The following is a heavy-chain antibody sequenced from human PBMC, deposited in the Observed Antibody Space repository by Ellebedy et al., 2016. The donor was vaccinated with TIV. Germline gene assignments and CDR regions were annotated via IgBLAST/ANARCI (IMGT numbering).Heavy chain of an antibody. D-gene: IGHD3-3*01. CDR3: ARDPRGRGFLEWLSPNNWFDP. J-gene: IGHJ5*02. V-gene: IGHV3-21*05. CDR2: ISSSSSYT. CDR1: GFTFSSYA. Sequence: PGGSLRLSCVASGFTFSSYAMSRVRQAPGKGLEWVSYISSSSSYTNYADSVKGRFTISRDNAKKSLYLQMNSLRAEDTAVYYCARDPRGRGFLEWLSPNNWFDPWGQGTLVTVSS.